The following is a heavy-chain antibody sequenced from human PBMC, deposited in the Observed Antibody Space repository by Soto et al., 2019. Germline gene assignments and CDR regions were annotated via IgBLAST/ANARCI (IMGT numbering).Heavy chain of an antibody. D-gene: IGHD1-26*01. Sequence: EVQVLESGGGLVQPGGSLRLSCVVSVFPFGTYAMSWVRQAPGKGLEWVAGISNTGSRTYYADSVKGRFNISRDNSENTIYTEMNSVRVEGADVYYCASGMGDTQGPFDDWGQGTLVTVSS. V-gene: IGHV3-23*01. CDR3: ASGMGDTQGPFDD. CDR1: VFPFGTYA. J-gene: IGHJ4*02. CDR2: ISNTGSRT.